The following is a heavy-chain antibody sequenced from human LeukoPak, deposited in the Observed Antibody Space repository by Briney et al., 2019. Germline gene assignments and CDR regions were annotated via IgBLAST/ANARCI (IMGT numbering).Heavy chain of an antibody. CDR1: GGSVSSGIYS. V-gene: IGHV4-61*01. D-gene: IGHD3-22*01. CDR2: IYYSGSS. Sequence: PSETLSLTCTVSGGSVSSGIYSWSWIRQPPGKGLEWIGYIYYSGSSNYNPSLMSRVAISVDTSKNQFSLKLGSVTAADAAVYYCARAAPNYYDSSGSLRNPYFDYWGQGTLVTVSS. J-gene: IGHJ4*02. CDR3: ARAAPNYYDSSGSLRNPYFDY.